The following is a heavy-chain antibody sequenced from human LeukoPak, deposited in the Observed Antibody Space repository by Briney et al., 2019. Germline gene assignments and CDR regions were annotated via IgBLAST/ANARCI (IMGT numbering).Heavy chain of an antibody. CDR3: TRHAAYGGFDP. CDR1: GYTFTSYY. V-gene: IGHV1-46*01. D-gene: IGHD3-16*01. J-gene: IGHJ5*02. Sequence: ASVKVSCKASGYTFTSYYMHWVRQAPGQGLEWMGIINPSGGSTSYAQKFQGRVTMTRDMSTNQFSLKLRSVTAADTAVYYCTRHAAYGGFDPWGQGTLVTVSS. CDR2: INPSGGST.